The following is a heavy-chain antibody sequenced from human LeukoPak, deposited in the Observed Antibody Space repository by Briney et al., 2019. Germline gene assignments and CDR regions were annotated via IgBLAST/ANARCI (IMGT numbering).Heavy chain of an antibody. CDR2: IWYDGSNK. V-gene: IGHV3-33*01. J-gene: IGHJ4*02. CDR3: AREIEQWLVGPHPLDY. D-gene: IGHD6-19*01. CDR1: GFTFSSYG. Sequence: GRSLRLSCAASGFTFSSYGMHWVRQAPGKGLEWVAVIWYDGSNKYYADSVKGRFTISRDNSKNTLYLQMNSLRAEDTAVYYRAREIEQWLVGPHPLDYWGQGTLDTVSS.